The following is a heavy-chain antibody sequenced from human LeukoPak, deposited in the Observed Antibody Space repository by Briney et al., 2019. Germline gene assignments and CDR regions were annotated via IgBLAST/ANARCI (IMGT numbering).Heavy chain of an antibody. CDR3: ARIPATVGKNYYYYGMDV. CDR2: MNPNSGNT. D-gene: IGHD4-17*01. CDR1: GHTFTSYD. V-gene: IGHV1-8*01. J-gene: IGHJ6*02. Sequence: ASVTVSCKASGHTFTSYDINWVRQAPGQGREGMGWMNPNSGNTGYARKFQGRVTMTRNTSISTAYMELSSLRSEDTAVYYCARIPATVGKNYYYYGMDVWGQGTTVTVSS.